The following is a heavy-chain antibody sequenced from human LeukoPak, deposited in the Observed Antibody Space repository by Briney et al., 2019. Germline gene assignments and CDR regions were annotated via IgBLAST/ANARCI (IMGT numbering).Heavy chain of an antibody. CDR2: IIPILGIA. J-gene: IGHJ4*02. Sequence: SSVKVSCKASGGTFSSYTISWVRQAPGQGLEWMGRIIPILGIANYAQKFQGGVTITADKSTSTAYMELSSLRSEDTAVYYCATTVWFGELAFDYWGQGTLVTVSS. CDR1: GGTFSSYT. CDR3: ATTVWFGELAFDY. V-gene: IGHV1-69*02. D-gene: IGHD3-10*01.